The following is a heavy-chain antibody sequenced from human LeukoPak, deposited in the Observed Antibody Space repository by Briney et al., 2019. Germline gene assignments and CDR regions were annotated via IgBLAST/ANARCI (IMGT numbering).Heavy chain of an antibody. J-gene: IGHJ4*02. CDR1: GVSITSDTYC. CDR2: ILHSGST. Sequence: SQTLSLTCAVSGVSITSDTYCWSWIRQPRGRGLEWIVYILHSGSTYYNPSLKSRVTISIDTSKSQFSLKLSSVTAADTAVYYCARTRDFWSGYFDYWGQGTLVTVSS. D-gene: IGHD3-3*01. V-gene: IGHV4-30-2*01. CDR3: ARTRDFWSGYFDY.